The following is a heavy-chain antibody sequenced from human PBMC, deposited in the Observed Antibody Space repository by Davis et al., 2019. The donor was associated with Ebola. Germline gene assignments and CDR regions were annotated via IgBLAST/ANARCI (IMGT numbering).Heavy chain of an antibody. CDR3: AREDVAVVTGDLAYYYYMDV. CDR2: INHSGST. CDR1: GGSFSGYY. D-gene: IGHD2-15*01. J-gene: IGHJ6*03. Sequence: SETLSLTCAVYGGSFSGYYWSWIRQPPGKGLEWIGEINHSGSTNYNPSLKSRVTISVDTSKNQFSLKLSSVTAADTAVYFCAREDVAVVTGDLAYYYYMDVWGTGTTVTVSS. V-gene: IGHV4-34*01.